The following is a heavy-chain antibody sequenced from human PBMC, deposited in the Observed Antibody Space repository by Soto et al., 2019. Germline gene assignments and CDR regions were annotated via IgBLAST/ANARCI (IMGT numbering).Heavy chain of an antibody. CDR2: IDKVGTDS. CDR3: ARGWFGPDV. Sequence: EVQLVESGAGLFQPGGSLRLSCAASEFTFSGRSVHWVRQAPGKGLAWVSGIDKVGTDSTYADSVKGRFTSSRDNAKNTVDLQMNSLRVEDTAVYYCARGWFGPDVWGKGTTVTVSS. V-gene: IGHV3-74*01. J-gene: IGHJ6*03. CDR1: EFTFSGRS. D-gene: IGHD3-10*01.